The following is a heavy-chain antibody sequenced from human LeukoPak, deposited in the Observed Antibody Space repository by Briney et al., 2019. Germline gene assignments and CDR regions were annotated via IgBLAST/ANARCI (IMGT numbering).Heavy chain of an antibody. CDR1: GFTFSNAW. CDR3: TTDPEYGDYEGYYFDY. CDR2: IKSKTDGGTT. V-gene: IGHV3-15*01. Sequence: GGSLRLSCAASGFTFSNAWMSWVRQAPGKGLDWVGRIKSKTDGGTTDYAAPVKGRFTISRDDSKNTLYLQMNSLKTEDTAVYYCTTDPEYGDYEGYYFDYWGQGTLVTVSS. J-gene: IGHJ4*02. D-gene: IGHD4-17*01.